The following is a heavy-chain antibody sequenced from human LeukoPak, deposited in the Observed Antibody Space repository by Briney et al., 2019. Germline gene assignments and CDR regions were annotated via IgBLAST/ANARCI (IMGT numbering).Heavy chain of an antibody. CDR2: INHSGST. Sequence: SETLSLICAVYGGSFSGYYWSWIRQPPGKGLEWIREINHSGSTNYNPSLKSRVTISVDTSKNQFSLKLSSVTAADTAVYYCASPPYYYDSSGYYHDAFDIWGQGTMVTVSS. J-gene: IGHJ3*02. CDR1: GGSFSGYY. CDR3: ASPPYYYDSSGYYHDAFDI. V-gene: IGHV4-34*01. D-gene: IGHD3-22*01.